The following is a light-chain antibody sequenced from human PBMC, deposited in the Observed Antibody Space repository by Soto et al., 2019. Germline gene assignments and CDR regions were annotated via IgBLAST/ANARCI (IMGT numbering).Light chain of an antibody. V-gene: IGKV1-39*01. Sequence: DIQMTQSPSSLSASVGDRVTITCRASQSISTFLNWYQQKPGKAPRLLIYAASSFQSGVPSRFSGSGSGTDFTLTISSLQPEDFAAYSCQQSYSTLGTFGQGTKLEI. CDR1: QSISTF. CDR3: QQSYSTLGT. J-gene: IGKJ2*01. CDR2: AAS.